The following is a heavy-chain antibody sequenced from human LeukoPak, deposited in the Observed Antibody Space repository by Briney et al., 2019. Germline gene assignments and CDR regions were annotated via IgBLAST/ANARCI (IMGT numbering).Heavy chain of an antibody. CDR3: ARGSVERWLQFGFSWFDP. J-gene: IGHJ5*02. D-gene: IGHD5-24*01. CDR2: IIPIFGTA. Sequence: SVKVSCKASGGTFSSHAISWVRQAPGQGLEWMGGIIPIFGTANYAQKFQGRVTITTDESTSTAYMELSSLRSEDTAVYYCARGSVERWLQFGFSWFDPWGQRTLVTVSS. V-gene: IGHV1-69*05. CDR1: GGTFSSHA.